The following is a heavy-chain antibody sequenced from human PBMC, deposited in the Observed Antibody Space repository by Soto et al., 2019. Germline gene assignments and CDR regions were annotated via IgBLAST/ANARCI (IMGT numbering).Heavy chain of an antibody. Sequence: SEYPPHTYTVSGGSIRSGDYYGCWIRQPPGKGLEWIGYIYYSGSTYYNPSLKSRVTISVDTSKNQFSLKLSSVTAADTAVYYFARQTVVIPYVDYLGKATPFTVS. J-gene: IGHJ4*02. V-gene: IGHV4-30-4*01. CDR2: IYYSGST. CDR3: ARQTVVIPYVDY. CDR1: GGSIRSGDYY. D-gene: IGHD3-22*01.